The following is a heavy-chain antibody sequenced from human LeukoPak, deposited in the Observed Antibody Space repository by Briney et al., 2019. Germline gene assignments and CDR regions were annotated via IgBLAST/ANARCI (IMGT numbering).Heavy chain of an antibody. CDR1: GFTFSDHW. CDR2: IYNGGTT. Sequence: GGSLRLSCEASGFTFSDHWMSWVRQAPGRGLEWVSVIYNGGTTHYADSVKGRFTISRDHSQNTLYLQMNSLRVEDTAVYYCAREGASSLVRGVIGYWGPGTLVTVSS. V-gene: IGHV3-53*01. D-gene: IGHD3-10*01. CDR3: AREGASSLVRGVIGY. J-gene: IGHJ4*02.